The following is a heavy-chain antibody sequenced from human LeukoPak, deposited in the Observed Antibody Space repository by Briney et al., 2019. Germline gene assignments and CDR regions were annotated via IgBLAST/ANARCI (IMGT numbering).Heavy chain of an antibody. CDR3: ARGYRMVGYYFDY. V-gene: IGHV3-33*01. J-gene: IGHJ4*02. Sequence: GGSLRLSCAASGFTFSSYGMHWVRQAPGKGLEWVAVIWYDGSDKYYADSVKGRFTISRDNSKNTLYLQMNSLRAEDTAVYYRARGYRMVGYYFDYWGQGTLVTVSS. D-gene: IGHD2-8*01. CDR2: IWYDGSDK. CDR1: GFTFSSYG.